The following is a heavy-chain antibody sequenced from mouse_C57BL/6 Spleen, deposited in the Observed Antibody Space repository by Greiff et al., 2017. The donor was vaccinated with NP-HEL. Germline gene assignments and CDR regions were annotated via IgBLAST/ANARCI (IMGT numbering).Heavy chain of an antibody. CDR1: GFTFSDYY. CDR2: INYDGSST. J-gene: IGHJ1*03. D-gene: IGHD1-1*01. CDR3: AREDYGSSDWYFDV. V-gene: IGHV5-16*01. Sequence: EVQLVESEGGLVQPGSSMKLSCTASGFTFSDYYMAWVRQVPEKGLEWVANINYDGSSTYSLASLKCRFIISRDNAKNSLYLQMSSLKSEDTATYYGAREDYGSSDWYFDVWGTGTTVTVSS.